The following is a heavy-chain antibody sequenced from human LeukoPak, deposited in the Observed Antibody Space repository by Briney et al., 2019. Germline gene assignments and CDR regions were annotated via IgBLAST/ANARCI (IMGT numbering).Heavy chain of an antibody. CDR3: AREHYGPDY. V-gene: IGHV3-74*01. Sequence: GGPLTLSCAASGFTFTTYWMHWIRQAPGKGLVWVSRINTDGTSTSYADSVKGRFTISRDNAKNTLYLQMNSLRAEDTAVYCCAREHYGPDYWGHGTLVTVSS. D-gene: IGHD4-17*01. CDR1: GFTFTTYW. CDR2: INTDGTST. J-gene: IGHJ4*01.